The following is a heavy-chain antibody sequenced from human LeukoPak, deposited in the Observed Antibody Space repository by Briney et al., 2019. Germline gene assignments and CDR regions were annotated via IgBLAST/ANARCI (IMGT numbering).Heavy chain of an antibody. Sequence: ASVKVSCKPSGYTFTVYYIHWVRQAPRQGLEWVGWINPTSGATNYAQKFQGRVTMTRDTSISTAYMELNSLRSDDTAVYYCATGPLDWQPYYLAYWGQGTLVTVSS. CDR1: GYTFTVYY. V-gene: IGHV1-2*02. CDR2: INPTSGAT. CDR3: ATGPLDWQPYYLAY. D-gene: IGHD3-9*01. J-gene: IGHJ4*02.